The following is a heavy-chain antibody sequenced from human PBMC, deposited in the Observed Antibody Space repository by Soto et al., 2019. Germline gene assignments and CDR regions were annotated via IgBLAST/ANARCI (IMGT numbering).Heavy chain of an antibody. V-gene: IGHV3-53*01. CDR1: GFTVSSNY. D-gene: IGHD3-3*01. CDR3: ARTPSDFWTPYYYYGMDV. J-gene: IGHJ6*02. CDR2: IYSGGST. Sequence: GGSLRLSCAASGFTVSSNYMSWVRQAPGKGLEWVSVIYSGGSTYYADSVKGRFTISRDNSKNTLYLQMNSLRAEDTAVYYCARTPSDFWTPYYYYGMDVWGQGTTVTVSS.